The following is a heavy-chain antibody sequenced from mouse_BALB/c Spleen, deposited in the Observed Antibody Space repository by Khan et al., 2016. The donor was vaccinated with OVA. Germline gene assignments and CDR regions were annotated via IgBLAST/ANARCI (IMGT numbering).Heavy chain of an antibody. CDR2: ISPGSGDT. J-gene: IGHJ3*01. CDR1: GYTFTDYY. Sequence: QVQLKQSGAELARPGASVKLSCKASGYTFTDYYINWVKQRTGQGLEWIGEISPGSGDTYYNEKFKGKATLTADKSSNNAYMQLSSLTSEASAGYFCARSNYFGYTFAYWGQGTLVTVSA. V-gene: IGHV1-77*01. D-gene: IGHD1-2*01. CDR3: ARSNYFGYTFAY.